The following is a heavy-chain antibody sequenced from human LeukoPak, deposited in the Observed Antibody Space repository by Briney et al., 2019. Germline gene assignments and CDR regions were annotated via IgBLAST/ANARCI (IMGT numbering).Heavy chain of an antibody. Sequence: GGSLRLSCAASGFTFSSYAMRWVRQAPGKGVEGVSAISGSGGSTYYADSVKGRFTISRDNSKNTLYLQMNSLRAEDTAVYYCVVVVPAAPYPPFDYWGQGTLVTVSS. D-gene: IGHD2-2*01. V-gene: IGHV3-23*01. CDR1: GFTFSSYA. CDR3: VVVVPAAPYPPFDY. J-gene: IGHJ4*02. CDR2: ISGSGGST.